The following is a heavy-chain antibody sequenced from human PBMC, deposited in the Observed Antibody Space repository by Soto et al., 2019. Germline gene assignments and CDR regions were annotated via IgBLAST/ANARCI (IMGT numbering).Heavy chain of an antibody. D-gene: IGHD3-16*01. Sequence: SETLSLTCTVSGGSLSGYYWSWIRQPPGKGLEWIGYIYYSGSTYYNPSLKSRVTISVDTSKNQFSLKLSSVTAADTAVYYCASYSRIGVLAGAAYSDNDTDARGEGTTVTVSS. CDR1: GGSLSGYY. J-gene: IGHJ6*03. CDR2: IYYSGST. V-gene: IGHV4-30-4*01. CDR3: ASYSRIGVLAGAAYSDNDTDA.